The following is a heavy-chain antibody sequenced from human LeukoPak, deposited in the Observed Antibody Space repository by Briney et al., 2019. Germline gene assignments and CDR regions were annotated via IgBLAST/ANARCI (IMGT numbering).Heavy chain of an antibody. V-gene: IGHV4-59*01. CDR1: GVSISSYY. D-gene: IGHD6-13*01. CDR2: IYYSGST. J-gene: IGHJ3*02. Sequence: PSETLSLTCTVSGVSISSYYWTWIRQPPGEGLEWIGYIYYSGSTNYNPSLKSRVTISVDTSKNQFSLKLSSATAADTAVYYCARALQPGVYAFDIWGQGTMVTVSS. CDR3: ARALQPGVYAFDI.